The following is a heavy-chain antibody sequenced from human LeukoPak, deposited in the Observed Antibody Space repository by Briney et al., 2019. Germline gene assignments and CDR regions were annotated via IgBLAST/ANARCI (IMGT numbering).Heavy chain of an antibody. CDR2: ITKSGDRA. V-gene: IGHV3-23*01. Sequence: GGSLRLSCAASGFTFSKYAMTWVRQAPGKGLEWVSTITKSGDRAYYADSVKGRFTISRDNSKNTLYLQMNSLRAEDTAVYYCAKDPLPIQLWLGYYMDVWGKGTTVTVSS. CDR3: AKDPLPIQLWLGYYMDV. D-gene: IGHD5-18*01. J-gene: IGHJ6*03. CDR1: GFTFSKYA.